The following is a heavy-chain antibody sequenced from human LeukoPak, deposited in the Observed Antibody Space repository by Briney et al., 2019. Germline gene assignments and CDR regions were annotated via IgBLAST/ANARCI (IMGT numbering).Heavy chain of an antibody. CDR3: ARLRGGDYYYYYYMDV. V-gene: IGHV1-69*01. Sequence: ASVKVSCKASGGTFSSYAISWVRQAPGQGLEWMGGIIPIFGTANYAQKFQGRVTTTADESTSTAYMELSSLRSEDTAVYYCARLRGGDYYYYYYMDVWGKGTTVTVSS. CDR1: GGTFSSYA. J-gene: IGHJ6*03. D-gene: IGHD3-10*01. CDR2: IIPIFGTA.